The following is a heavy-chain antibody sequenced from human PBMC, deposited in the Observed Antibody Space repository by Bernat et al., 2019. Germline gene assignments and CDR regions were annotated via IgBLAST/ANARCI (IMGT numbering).Heavy chain of an antibody. CDR1: GGSFSGYY. CDR2: INHSGST. D-gene: IGHD6-6*01. V-gene: IGHV4-34*01. J-gene: IGHJ4*02. Sequence: QVQLQQWGAGLLKPSETLSLTCAVYGGSFSGYYWSWIRQPPGKGLEWIGEINHSGSTNYNPSLKSRVTISVDKSKNQFSLKLSSVTAADTAVYYCARKSSSISTHFDYWGQGTLVTVSS. CDR3: ARKSSSISTHFDY.